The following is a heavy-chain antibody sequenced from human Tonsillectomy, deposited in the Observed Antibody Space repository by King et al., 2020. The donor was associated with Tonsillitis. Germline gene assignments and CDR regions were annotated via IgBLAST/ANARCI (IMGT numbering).Heavy chain of an antibody. CDR2: IKSKTDGGTT. D-gene: IGHD3-10*01. CDR1: GFTFSNAW. CDR3: TTALWFEESNFDY. Sequence: QLVQSGGGLVKPGGSLRLSCAASGFTFSNAWMSWVRQAPGKGLEWVGRIKSKTDGGTTDYAAPVKGRFTISRDDSKNTLYLQMNSLKTEDTAVYYCTTALWFEESNFDYWGQGTLVTVSS. V-gene: IGHV3-15*01. J-gene: IGHJ4*02.